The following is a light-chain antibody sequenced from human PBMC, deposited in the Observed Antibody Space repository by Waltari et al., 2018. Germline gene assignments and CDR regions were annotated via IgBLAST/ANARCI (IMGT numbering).Light chain of an antibody. CDR3: AAYTSSSNFV. CDR2: EVT. CDR1: RSDVGAYAF. Sequence: HSALTQPASVSGSPGQSITISCTGTRSDVGAYAFVSWYRQHPDKVPNLIIFEVTARPSGISARFSGSKSGNTASLTISGLQADDEADYYCAAYTSSSNFVFGSGTTVTV. V-gene: IGLV2-14*01. J-gene: IGLJ1*01.